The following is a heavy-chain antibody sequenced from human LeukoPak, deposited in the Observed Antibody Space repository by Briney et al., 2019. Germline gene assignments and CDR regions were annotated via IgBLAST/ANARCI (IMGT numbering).Heavy chain of an antibody. D-gene: IGHD6-19*01. J-gene: IGHJ6*02. Sequence: ASVKVSCKASGYTFTSYAMHWVRQAPGQRLEWMGWSNAGNGNTKYSQEFQGRVTITRDTSASTAYMELSSLRSEDMAVYYCARDGGESAVAGTLYYYGMDVWGQGTTVTVSS. CDR3: ARDGGESAVAGTLYYYGMDV. CDR1: GYTFTSYA. CDR2: SNAGNGNT. V-gene: IGHV1-3*02.